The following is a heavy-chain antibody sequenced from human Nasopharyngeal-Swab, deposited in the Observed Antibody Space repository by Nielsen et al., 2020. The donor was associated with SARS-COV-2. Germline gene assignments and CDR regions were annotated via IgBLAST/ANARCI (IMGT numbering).Heavy chain of an antibody. J-gene: IGHJ6*03. CDR2: IYYSGST. Sequence: WIRQPPGKGLEWIGYIYYSGSTNYNPSLKSRVTISVDTSKNQFSLKLSSVTVADTAVYYCARASVVPAAMDYYYYMDVWGKGTTVTVSS. CDR3: ARASVVPAAMDYYYYMDV. D-gene: IGHD2-2*01. V-gene: IGHV4-59*01.